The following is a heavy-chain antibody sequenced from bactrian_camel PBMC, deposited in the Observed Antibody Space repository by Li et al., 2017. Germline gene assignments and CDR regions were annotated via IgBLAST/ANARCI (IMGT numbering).Heavy chain of an antibody. CDR3: VRDGATVRGSWYDV. D-gene: IGHD2*01. J-gene: IGHJ4*01. V-gene: IGHV3S1*01. CDR2: IKPGGSTT. CDR1: AFSFSRYW. Sequence: VQLVESGGGLVQPGESLTLSCQASAFSFSRYWMFWVRQASGKGLEWVSGIKPGGSTTYYADSVKGRFTISRDNGKNTVLLQMNCLKPEDTAVYYCVRDGATVRGSWYDVWGQGTQVTVS.